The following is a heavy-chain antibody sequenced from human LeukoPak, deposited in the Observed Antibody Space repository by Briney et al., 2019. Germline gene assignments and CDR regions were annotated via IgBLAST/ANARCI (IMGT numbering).Heavy chain of an antibody. V-gene: IGHV4-39*01. Sequence: PSETLSLTCTVSGGSISSSSYCWGWIRQPPGKGLEWIGGIYYSGSIYYNPSLKSRVTISVDTSKNQFSLNLNSVTAADTAVYYCALDTIGARPNFDYWGQGTLVTVSS. CDR1: GGSISSSSYC. CDR2: IYYSGSI. CDR3: ALDTIGARPNFDY. D-gene: IGHD4/OR15-4a*01. J-gene: IGHJ4*02.